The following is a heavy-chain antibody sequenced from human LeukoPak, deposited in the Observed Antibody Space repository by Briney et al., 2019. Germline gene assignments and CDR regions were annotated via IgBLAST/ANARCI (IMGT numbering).Heavy chain of an antibody. Sequence: GGSLRLSCAASGFTFSVHPMNWVRQAPGKGLEWVSYIGSGGGPIYYADSVKGRFTISRDNGKSSLYLQMNSLRAEDTALYYCARALRDSCWYYEYWGQGTLVTVSS. CDR3: ARALRDSCWYYEY. J-gene: IGHJ4*02. V-gene: IGHV3-11*01. CDR1: GFTFSVHP. D-gene: IGHD2-2*01. CDR2: IGSGGGPI.